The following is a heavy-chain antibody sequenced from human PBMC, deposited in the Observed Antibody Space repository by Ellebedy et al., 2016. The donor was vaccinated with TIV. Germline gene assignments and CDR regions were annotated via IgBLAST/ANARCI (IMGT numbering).Heavy chain of an antibody. CDR1: GFTFGTYW. J-gene: IGHJ4*02. D-gene: IGHD3-10*01. V-gene: IGHV3-7*01. CDR2: MKEDGSRI. CDR3: ARDHRGERLFDY. Sequence: GESLKISCAASGFTFGTYWMSWLRQAPGKGLEWVANMKEDGSRINYVDSVKGRFTISRDNAKNLLYLQMNSLRDEDTAMYYCARDHRGERLFDYWGQGTLVTVSS.